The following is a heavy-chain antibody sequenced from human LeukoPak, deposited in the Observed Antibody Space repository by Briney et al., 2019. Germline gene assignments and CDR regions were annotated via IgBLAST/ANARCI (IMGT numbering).Heavy chain of an antibody. CDR3: AREPTRYFDWSNDAFDI. Sequence: GGSLRLSCAASGFTFSSYAMHWVRQAPGKGLEWVAVISYDGSNKYYADSVKGRFTISRDNSKNTLYLQMNSLRAEDTAVYYCAREPTRYFDWSNDAFDIWAKGQWSPSLQ. D-gene: IGHD3-9*01. CDR1: GFTFSSYA. J-gene: IGHJ3*02. V-gene: IGHV3-30*14. CDR2: ISYDGSNK.